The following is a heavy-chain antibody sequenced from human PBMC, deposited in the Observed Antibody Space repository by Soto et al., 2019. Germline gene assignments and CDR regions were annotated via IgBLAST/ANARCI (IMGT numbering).Heavy chain of an antibody. J-gene: IGHJ4*02. CDR2: ISGSGGST. V-gene: IGHV3-23*01. CDR3: AKEYLHNIIITFGGVIV. CDR1: GFTFSSYA. Sequence: EVQLLESGGGLVQPGGSLRLSCAASGFTFSSYAMSWVRQAPGKGLEWVSGISGSGGSTYYADSVKGRFTISRDNSKNTLYLQMNSLRVEDTAVYYCAKEYLHNIIITFGGVIVWGQGTLVTVSS. D-gene: IGHD3-16*01.